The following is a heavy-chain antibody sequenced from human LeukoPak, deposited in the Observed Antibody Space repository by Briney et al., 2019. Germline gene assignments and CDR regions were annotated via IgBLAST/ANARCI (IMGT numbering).Heavy chain of an antibody. V-gene: IGHV4-4*07. CDR1: GGSISSYY. Sequence: SETLSLTCTVSGGSISSYYWSWIRQPAGKGLEWIGRIYTSGSTNYNPSLKSRVTMSVDTSNNQFSLKLSSVTAADTAVYYCASWGATHHYFDSWGRGTLVTVSS. J-gene: IGHJ4*02. CDR2: IYTSGST. CDR3: ASWGATHHYFDS. D-gene: IGHD1-26*01.